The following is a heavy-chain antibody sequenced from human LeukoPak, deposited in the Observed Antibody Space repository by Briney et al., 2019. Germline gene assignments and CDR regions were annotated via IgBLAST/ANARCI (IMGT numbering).Heavy chain of an antibody. J-gene: IGHJ4*02. D-gene: IGHD2-21*01. V-gene: IGHV1-8*01. CDR2: MNPNSGNT. CDR1: GYTFTSYD. CDR3: ARRSQAVGTGIGY. Sequence: GASVKVSCKASGYTFTSYDINWVREATGQGLEWMGWMNPNSGNTGYAQKFQGRVTMTRNTSISTAYMELSSLRSEDTAVYYCARRSQAVGTGIGYWRQGTLVTVSS.